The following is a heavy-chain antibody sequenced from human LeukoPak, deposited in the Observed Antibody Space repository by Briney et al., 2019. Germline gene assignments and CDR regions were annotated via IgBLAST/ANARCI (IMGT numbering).Heavy chain of an antibody. V-gene: IGHV1-2*02. D-gene: IGHD3-22*01. CDR2: INPNSGGT. J-gene: IGHJ4*02. CDR1: GYTFTGYY. Sequence: ASVKVSCKASGYTFTGYYMHWVRQAPGQGLEWMGWINPNSGGTNYAQKFQGRVTMTRDTSISTAYMELSRLRSDDTAVYYCARGIDSSGYYYGYWGQGTLVTVSS. CDR3: ARGIDSSGYYYGY.